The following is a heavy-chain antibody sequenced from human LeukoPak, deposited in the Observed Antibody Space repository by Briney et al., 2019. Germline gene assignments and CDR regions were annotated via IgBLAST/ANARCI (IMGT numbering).Heavy chain of an antibody. D-gene: IGHD6-13*01. CDR1: GFTFSSYA. Sequence: GGSLRLSCAAFGFTFSSYAMHWVRQAPGKGLEYVSAISSNGGSTYYANSVKGRFTISRDNSKNTLYLQMGSLRAEDMAVYYCARGSAGIAAAGTDYWGQGTLVTVSS. V-gene: IGHV3-64*01. J-gene: IGHJ4*02. CDR3: ARGSAGIAAAGTDY. CDR2: ISSNGGST.